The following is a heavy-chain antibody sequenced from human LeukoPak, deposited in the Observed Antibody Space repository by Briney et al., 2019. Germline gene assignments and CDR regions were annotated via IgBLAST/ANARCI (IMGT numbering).Heavy chain of an antibody. V-gene: IGHV4-30-4*01. CDR3: ARDSYDILTGYSY. Sequence: SQTLSLTCTVSVGSISSGDYYWSWIRQPPGKGLERVGYIYYSGSTYYNPSLKSRVTISVDTSKNQFSLKLSSVTAADTAVYYCARDSYDILTGYSYWGQGTLVTVSS. D-gene: IGHD3-9*01. CDR2: IYYSGST. CDR1: VGSISSGDYY. J-gene: IGHJ4*02.